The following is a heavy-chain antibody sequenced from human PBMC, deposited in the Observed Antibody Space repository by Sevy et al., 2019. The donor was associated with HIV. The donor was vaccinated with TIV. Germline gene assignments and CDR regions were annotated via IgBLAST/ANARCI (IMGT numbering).Heavy chain of an antibody. V-gene: IGHV3-7*03. CDR3: ARGRRYCSGGSCSVYYFDY. D-gene: IGHD2-15*01. CDR1: GFTFSSYW. J-gene: IGHJ4*02. CDR2: IKQDGSEK. Sequence: GGSLRLSCAASGFTFSSYWMSWVRQAPGQGLQWVANIKQDGSEKYYVDSVKGRFTISRDNAKNSLYLQMNSLRAEDTAVYYCARGRRYCSGGSCSVYYFDYWGQGTLVTVSS.